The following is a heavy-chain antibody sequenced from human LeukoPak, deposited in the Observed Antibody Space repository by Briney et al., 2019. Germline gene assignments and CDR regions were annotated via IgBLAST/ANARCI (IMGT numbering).Heavy chain of an antibody. V-gene: IGHV1-69*01. CDR3: AQGMVRGVEAYYYYGMDV. CDR2: IIPIFGTA. CDR1: GATFSSYA. D-gene: IGHD3-10*01. J-gene: IGHJ6*04. Sequence: SVKVSCKASGATFSSYAISWVRQAPGQGLEWMGGIIPIFGTANYAQKFQGRVTITADESTSTAYMELSSLRSEDTAVYYCAQGMVRGVEAYYYYGMDVWGKGTTVTVSS.